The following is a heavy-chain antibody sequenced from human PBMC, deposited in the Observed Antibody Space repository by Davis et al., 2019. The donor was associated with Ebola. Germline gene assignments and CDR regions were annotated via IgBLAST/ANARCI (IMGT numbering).Heavy chain of an antibody. J-gene: IGHJ3*02. V-gene: IGHV1-18*01. CDR3: ARTSIVGTTTTASDI. CDR1: GYTFKNYA. CDR2: ISAYNGNT. Sequence: ASVKVSCKASGYTFKNYAISWVRQAPGQGLEWMGWISAYNGNTNYEQILQGRVTMTTDTSTGTAYMELRSLRSDDTAVYFCARTSIVGTTTTASDIWGQGTKVTVSS. D-gene: IGHD1-26*01.